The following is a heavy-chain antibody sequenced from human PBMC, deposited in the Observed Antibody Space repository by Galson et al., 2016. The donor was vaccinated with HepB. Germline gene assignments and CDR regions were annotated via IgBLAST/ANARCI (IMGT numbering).Heavy chain of an antibody. CDR3: ARDYSGSYWWFDY. D-gene: IGHD1-26*01. Sequence: SLRLSCAASGFTFSNYALHWVRQAPGKGLEWVAVISYDGSNKYYADSVKGRFTISRDNSKNTLYLQMNSLRAEDTAVYYCARDYSGSYWWFDYWGQGTLVIVSS. CDR1: GFTFSNYA. J-gene: IGHJ4*02. V-gene: IGHV3-30*04. CDR2: ISYDGSNK.